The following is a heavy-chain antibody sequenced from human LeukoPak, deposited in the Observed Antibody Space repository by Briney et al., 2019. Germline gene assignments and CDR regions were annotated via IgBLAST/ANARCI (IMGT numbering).Heavy chain of an antibody. J-gene: IGHJ6*03. CDR1: GGSISSGGYY. D-gene: IGHD3-3*01. CDR2: IYYSGST. Sequence: SETLSLTCTVSGGSISSGGYYWSWIRQHPGKGLEWIGYIYYSGSTYYNPSLKRRVTISVDTSKNQFSLKLSSVTAADTAVYYCARVTRIFGVVIGHYYYYMDVWGKGTTVTVSS. V-gene: IGHV4-31*03. CDR3: ARVTRIFGVVIGHYYYYMDV.